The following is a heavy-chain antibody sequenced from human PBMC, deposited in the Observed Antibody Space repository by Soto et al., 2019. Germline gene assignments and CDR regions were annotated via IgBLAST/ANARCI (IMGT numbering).Heavy chain of an antibody. CDR3: ARDISDILTGYYGAFDI. Sequence: QVQLQESGPGLVKPSETLSLTCTVSGGSVSSGSYYWSWIRQPPGKGLEWIGYIYYSGSTNYNPSLRSRVTISVDTSKTQFSLKLSSVTAADTAVYYCARDISDILTGYYGAFDIWGQGTMVTVSS. V-gene: IGHV4-61*01. CDR2: IYYSGST. CDR1: GGSVSSGSYY. J-gene: IGHJ3*02. D-gene: IGHD3-9*01.